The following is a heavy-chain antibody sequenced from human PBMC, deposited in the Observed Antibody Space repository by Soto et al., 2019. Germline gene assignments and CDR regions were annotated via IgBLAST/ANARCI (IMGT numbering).Heavy chain of an antibody. J-gene: IGHJ4*02. CDR2: IKPDGSEK. CDR1: GFTFSSYW. V-gene: IGHV3-7*03. Sequence: PGGSLRLSGSTSGFTFSSYWMTWVRQAPGKGPEWVANIKPDGSEKQYVDSVKGRFTVSRDNAKKSLDLQMNSLRVEDTAVYYCARAEDYDFWSGPPKYFDNWGQGAQVTVS. D-gene: IGHD3-3*01. CDR3: ARAEDYDFWSGPPKYFDN.